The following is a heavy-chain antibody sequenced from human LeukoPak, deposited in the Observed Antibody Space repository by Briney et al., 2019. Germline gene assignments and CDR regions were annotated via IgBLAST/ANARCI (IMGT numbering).Heavy chain of an antibody. CDR2: IKQDGSEK. Sequence: GGSLRLSCAASGFTFSSYWMSWVRQAPGKGLEWVANIKQDGSEKYYVDSVKGRFTISRDNAKNSLYLQMNSLRAEDTAVYYCARDLYEVTEPLVDYWGQGTLVTVSS. CDR1: GFTFSSYW. CDR3: ARDLYEVTEPLVDY. J-gene: IGHJ4*02. V-gene: IGHV3-7*01. D-gene: IGHD2-21*02.